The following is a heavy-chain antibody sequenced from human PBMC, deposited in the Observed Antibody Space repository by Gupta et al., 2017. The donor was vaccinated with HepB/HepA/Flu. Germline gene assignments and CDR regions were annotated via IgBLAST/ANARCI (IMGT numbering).Heavy chain of an antibody. Sequence: EVQLLESGGGLVQPGGSLRLSCAASGFTFSSYAMSWVRQAPGKGLEWVSAISGSGGSTYYADSVKGRFTISRDNSKNTLYLQMNSLRDEDTAVYYCAKDYDVDTAMVARGAFDIWGQGTMVTVSS. CDR3: AKDYDVDTAMVARGAFDI. CDR2: ISGSGGST. D-gene: IGHD5-18*01. J-gene: IGHJ3*02. CDR1: GFTFSSYA. V-gene: IGHV3-23*01.